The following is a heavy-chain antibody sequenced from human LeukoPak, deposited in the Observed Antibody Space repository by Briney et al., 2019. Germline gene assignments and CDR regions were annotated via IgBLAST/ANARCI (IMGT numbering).Heavy chain of an antibody. D-gene: IGHD2-21*02. Sequence: GGSLRLSCAASGFTFSSYAMSWVRQAPGKGLEWVSSISGSGGSTYYTDSVKGRFTISRDNSKNTLYLQMNSLRAEDTAVYYCARDRYCGGDCYSAFDYWGQGTLVTVSS. J-gene: IGHJ4*02. CDR3: ARDRYCGGDCYSAFDY. CDR1: GFTFSSYA. V-gene: IGHV3-23*01. CDR2: ISGSGGST.